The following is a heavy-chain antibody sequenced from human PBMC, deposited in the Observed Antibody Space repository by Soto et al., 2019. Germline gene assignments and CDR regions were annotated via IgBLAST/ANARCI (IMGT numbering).Heavy chain of an antibody. CDR2: ISYDGSNK. CDR3: AKGYDFWSGYPLYYMDV. J-gene: IGHJ6*03. D-gene: IGHD3-3*01. CDR1: GFTFSSYG. V-gene: IGHV3-30*18. Sequence: SLRLSCAASGFTFSSYGMHWVRQAPGKGLEWVAAISYDGSNKYYADSVKGRFTISRDNSKNTLYLQMNSLRAEDTAVYYCAKGYDFWSGYPLYYMDVWGKGTTVTVSS.